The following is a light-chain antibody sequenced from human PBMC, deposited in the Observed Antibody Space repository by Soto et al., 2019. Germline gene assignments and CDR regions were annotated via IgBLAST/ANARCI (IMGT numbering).Light chain of an antibody. CDR3: QQYASYWT. CDR1: PSISPW. J-gene: IGKJ1*01. V-gene: IGKV1-5*03. CDR2: KAS. Sequence: DLQMPQSPSTLSASVGDRVTITCRASPSISPWLAWYQQIPGEAPKLLIYKASSLESWVPSGFSGSGSGPEFTLTISSLQPDDVATYYCQQYASYWTFGQGTKVDSK.